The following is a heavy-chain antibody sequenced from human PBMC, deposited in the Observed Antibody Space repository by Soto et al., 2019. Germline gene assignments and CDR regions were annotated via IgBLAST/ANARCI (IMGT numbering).Heavy chain of an antibody. CDR1: GYSFSGHY. D-gene: IGHD2-15*01. V-gene: IGHV1-2*02. J-gene: IGHJ5*02. CDR3: ARDGGYCTGGSCYVGNWFDP. CDR2: INPNTGGT. Sequence: ASVKVSFKASGYSFSGHYMHWVLQAPGQGLEWMGWINPNTGGTNYAQKFQGRVTMTSDTSINTVYMELSGLTPDDTALYYCARDGGYCTGGSCYVGNWFDPWGQGTLVTVSS.